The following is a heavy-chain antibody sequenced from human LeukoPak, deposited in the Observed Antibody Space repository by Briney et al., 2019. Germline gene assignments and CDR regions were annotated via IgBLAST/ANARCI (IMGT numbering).Heavy chain of an antibody. D-gene: IGHD1-26*01. Sequence: LRLSCAASGFTFDDYAMHWIRQPPGKGLEWIGEINHSGSTNYNPSLKSRVTISVDTSKNQFSLKLSSVTAADTAVYYCARVRPVGAEAFDIWGQGTMVTVSS. CDR2: INHSGST. J-gene: IGHJ3*02. V-gene: IGHV4-34*01. CDR3: ARVRPVGAEAFDI. CDR1: GFTFDDYA.